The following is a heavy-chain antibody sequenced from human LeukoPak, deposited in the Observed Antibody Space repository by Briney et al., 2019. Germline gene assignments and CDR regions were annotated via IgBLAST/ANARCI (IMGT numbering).Heavy chain of an antibody. D-gene: IGHD2-2*01. CDR3: ARSILVVPVASHYNYGVDV. V-gene: IGHV1-3*01. Sequence: ASVKVSCKASGGTFSSYAISWVRQAPGQGLEWMGWINAGNGNTRYSQKSQGGVTITRDTSASTAYMELSSLRSEDTAVYYCARSILVVPVASHYNYGVDVWGQGTTVTVSS. CDR1: GGTFSSYA. J-gene: IGHJ6*02. CDR2: INAGNGNT.